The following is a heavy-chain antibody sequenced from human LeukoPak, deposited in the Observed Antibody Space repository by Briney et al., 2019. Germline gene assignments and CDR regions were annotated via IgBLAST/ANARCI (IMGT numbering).Heavy chain of an antibody. CDR3: AKVASSGSQYYFDY. D-gene: IGHD3-22*01. V-gene: IGHV3-23*01. Sequence: GGSLRLSCAASGFTFSGYAMTWVRQARGKGLEWVSGISNSGTSTYYVDSVKGRFTISRDNSKNTLYLQMISLRAEDTAVYYCAKVASSGSQYYFDYWGQGTLVTVSS. CDR1: GFTFSGYA. CDR2: ISNSGTST. J-gene: IGHJ4*02.